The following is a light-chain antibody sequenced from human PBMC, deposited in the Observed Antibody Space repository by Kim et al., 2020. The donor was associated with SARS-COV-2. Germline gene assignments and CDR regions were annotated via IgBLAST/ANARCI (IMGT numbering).Light chain of an antibody. J-gene: IGKJ4*01. CDR3: QQRNSWPPAVT. CDR1: QNIDTY. V-gene: IGKV3-11*01. Sequence: PGERATLSCRASQNIDTYLAWYQQSPGQAPRLLVYDASNRATGVPDRFSGSGSGTDFTLTISSLEPEDFSLYYCQQRNSWPPAVTFGGGTKVDIK. CDR2: DAS.